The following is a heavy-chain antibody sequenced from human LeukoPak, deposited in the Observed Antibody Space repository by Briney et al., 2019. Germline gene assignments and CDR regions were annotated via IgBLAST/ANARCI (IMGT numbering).Heavy chain of an antibody. CDR3: AGLVVVPAVLDFGNP. V-gene: IGHV4-39*01. D-gene: IGHD2-2*01. CDR2: IYYSGST. CDR1: GGSISSSSYY. Sequence: SETLSLTCTVSGGSISSSSYYWGWIRQPPGKGLEWIGSIYYSGSTYYNPSLKSRVTISVDTSKNQFSLKLSSVTAADTAVYYCAGLVVVPAVLDFGNPWGQGTLVTVSS. J-gene: IGHJ5*02.